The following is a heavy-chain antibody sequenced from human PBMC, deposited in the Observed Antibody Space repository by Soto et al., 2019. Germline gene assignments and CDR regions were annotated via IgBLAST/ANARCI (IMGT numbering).Heavy chain of an antibody. V-gene: IGHV5-51*01. Sequence: GESLKISCKGSGYSFTNHWNGWVRQMPGKGLEGMGFIYPGDSDTKYSPSFQGQVTFSADKSISTAYRHWSSAKACVSVMYYSARRAGSCTHKYASSYVDVWGHAASVPVS. J-gene: IGHJ6*02. CDR3: ARRAGSCTHKYASSYVDV. CDR1: GYSFTNHW. CDR2: IYPGDSDT. D-gene: IGHD6-19*01.